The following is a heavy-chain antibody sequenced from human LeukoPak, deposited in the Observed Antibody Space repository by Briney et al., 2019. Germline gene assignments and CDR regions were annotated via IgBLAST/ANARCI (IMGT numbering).Heavy chain of an antibody. D-gene: IGHD3/OR15-3a*01. CDR3: ASHWRWRTSFSPFDY. Sequence: PSETLSLTCAVYGVSFSGYYWSWIRQPPGKGLEWIGEINHSENTDYNPSLKSRVTISVDKSKNQLSLKLSSVTAADTAVYYCASHWRWRTSFSPFDYWGQGTLVTVSS. V-gene: IGHV4-34*01. CDR2: INHSENT. J-gene: IGHJ4*02. CDR1: GVSFSGYY.